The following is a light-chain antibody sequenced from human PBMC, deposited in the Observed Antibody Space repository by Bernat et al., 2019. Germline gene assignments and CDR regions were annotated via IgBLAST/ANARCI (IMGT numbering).Light chain of an antibody. J-gene: IGKJ4*01. CDR3: QQYKNFPLT. CDR1: QDISHY. CDR2: YAS. V-gene: IGKV1-33*01. Sequence: DIQMTQSPSSLSASVGDRVTITCQASQDISHYLNWYQQKPGKAPKLLIYYASNLETGVPSRFSGSGSGTDFTFTISSLQPEDIATYYCQQYKNFPLTFGGGTRVEIK.